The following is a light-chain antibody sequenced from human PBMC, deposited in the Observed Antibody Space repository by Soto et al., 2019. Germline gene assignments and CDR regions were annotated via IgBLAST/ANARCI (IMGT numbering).Light chain of an antibody. CDR1: QSISSW. Sequence: IQMTQSPSTLSASVGDRVTITCRASQSISSWLAWYQQKPGKAPKVLIYQASSLESGVPSRFSGGGSGTEFTLPISSLQPDDFATYYCQQDNSYPWTFGQGTKVEIK. J-gene: IGKJ1*01. V-gene: IGKV1-5*03. CDR3: QQDNSYPWT. CDR2: QAS.